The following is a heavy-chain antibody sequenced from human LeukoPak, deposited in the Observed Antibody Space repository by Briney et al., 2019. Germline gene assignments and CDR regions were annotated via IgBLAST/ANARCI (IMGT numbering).Heavy chain of an antibody. CDR2: IYYSGST. CDR3: ARDLTVVPAAMGWFDP. CDR1: GGSISSGDYY. V-gene: IGHV4-30-4*08. Sequence: SQTLSLTCTVSGGSISSGDYYWSWTRQPPGKGLDWIGYIYYSGSTYYNPSLKSRVTISVDTSKNQFSLKLSSVTAADTAVYYCARDLTVVPAAMGWFDPWGQGTLVTVSS. D-gene: IGHD2-2*01. J-gene: IGHJ5*02.